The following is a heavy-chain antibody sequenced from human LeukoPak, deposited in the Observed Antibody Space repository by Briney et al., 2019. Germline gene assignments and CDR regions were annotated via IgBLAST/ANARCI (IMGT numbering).Heavy chain of an antibody. CDR2: ISSSSSYI. D-gene: IGHD3-22*01. Sequence: PGRSLRLSCAASGFTFSSYSMNWVRQAPGKGLEWVSSISSSSSYIYYADSVKGRFTISRDNAKNSLYLQMNSLRAEDTAVYYCARDRYYDSSGYPPLYWGQGTLVTVSS. J-gene: IGHJ4*02. CDR1: GFTFSSYS. CDR3: ARDRYYDSSGYPPLY. V-gene: IGHV3-21*01.